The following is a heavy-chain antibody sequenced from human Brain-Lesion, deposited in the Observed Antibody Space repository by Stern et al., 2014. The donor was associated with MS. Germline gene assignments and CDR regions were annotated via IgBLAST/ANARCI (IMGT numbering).Heavy chain of an antibody. J-gene: IGHJ6*02. CDR2: IFNSGST. CDR1: GGSISSGGYY. CDR3: ARGRVVPGFQYYATDV. D-gene: IGHD2-2*01. V-gene: IGHV4-61*02. Sequence: VQLVESGPGLVKPSQTLSLSCTVSGGSISSGGYYWSWIRQPAGKGLEWIGRIFNSGSTSYKPSLKSRVTISIDTSKNQFPLGLNSMTAADTAVYYCARGRVVPGFQYYATDVWGQGTTVIVSS.